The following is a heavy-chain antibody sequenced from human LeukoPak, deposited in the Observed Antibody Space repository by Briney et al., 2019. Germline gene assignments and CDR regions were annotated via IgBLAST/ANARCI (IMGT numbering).Heavy chain of an antibody. J-gene: IGHJ4*02. CDR2: INPNGGGT. V-gene: IGHV1-2*02. D-gene: IGHD4-17*01. Sequence: GASVKVSCKASGYTFSGYYIHWVRQAPGQGLEWMGYINPNGGGTNYAQKFQGRVTMTRDTSISTAYMELRSLTSDDTAVYYCARVMAAVTTADYWGQGTLVTGSS. CDR3: ARVMAAVTTADY. CDR1: GYTFSGYY.